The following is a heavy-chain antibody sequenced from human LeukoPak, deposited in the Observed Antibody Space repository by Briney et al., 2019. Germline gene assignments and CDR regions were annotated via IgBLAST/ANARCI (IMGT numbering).Heavy chain of an antibody. V-gene: IGHV3-53*01. CDR2: TDTSGGT. Sequence: GGSLRLSCAASGFIVSTHYMRWVRQAPGKGLECVSVTDTSGGTYFADSVKGRFTISRDNSRNTLYLQMNSLRVEDTAVYYCASYIFGLPHWGQGALVTVSS. J-gene: IGHJ4*02. CDR1: GFIVSTHY. D-gene: IGHD3-9*01. CDR3: ASYIFGLPH.